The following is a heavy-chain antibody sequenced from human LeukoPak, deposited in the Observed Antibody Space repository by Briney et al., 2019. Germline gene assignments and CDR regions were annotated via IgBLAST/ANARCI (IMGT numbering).Heavy chain of an antibody. V-gene: IGHV1-18*01. CDR2: ISTYNGNT. CDR1: GYTFTSYG. J-gene: IGHJ6*04. D-gene: IGHD3-16*01. Sequence: EASVKVSCKASGYTFTSYGISWVRQAPGQGLEWMGWISTYNGNTRYAQKLQGRVTMTTDTSTTTSYMELRSLRSDDTAVYYCARGLWGVDVWGKGTTVTISS. CDR3: ARGLWGVDV.